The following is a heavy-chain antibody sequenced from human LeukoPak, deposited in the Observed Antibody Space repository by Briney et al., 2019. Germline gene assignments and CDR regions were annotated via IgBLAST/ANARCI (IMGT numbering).Heavy chain of an antibody. D-gene: IGHD2-2*01. Sequence: SETLSLTCTVSGGSISSSSYYWGWIRQPPGKGLEWIGSIYYSGSTYYNPSLKSRVTISVDTSKNQFSLKLTSVTAADTAVYYCARDCSSSTCYFDHWGQGNLVTVSS. CDR2: IYYSGST. CDR1: GGSISSSSYY. J-gene: IGHJ4*02. V-gene: IGHV4-39*07. CDR3: ARDCSSSTCYFDH.